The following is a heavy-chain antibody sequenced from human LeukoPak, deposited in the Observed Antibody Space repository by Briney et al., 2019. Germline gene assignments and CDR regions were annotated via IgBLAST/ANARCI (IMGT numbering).Heavy chain of an antibody. CDR3: ARDQGSLTRSWYTGY. J-gene: IGHJ4*02. V-gene: IGHV1-2*06. CDR1: GYTFTGYH. D-gene: IGHD6-13*01. CDR2: INPYSGDT. Sequence: ASVKVSCKASGYTFTGYHMHWVRQAPGQGLEWMGRINPYSGDTNFAQKFQGRVTMIRDTSITTAYMDLSSLTPDDTAVYFCARDQGSLTRSWYTGYWGQGTQVTVSS.